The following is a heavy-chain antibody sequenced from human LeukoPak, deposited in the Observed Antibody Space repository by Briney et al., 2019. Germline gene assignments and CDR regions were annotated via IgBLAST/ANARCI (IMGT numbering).Heavy chain of an antibody. V-gene: IGHV3-23*01. CDR2: ITASSGGT. J-gene: IGHJ2*01. CDR1: GFPFSSYA. CDR3: AKIRFYYDSSFDYWYFDL. Sequence: GGSLRLSCSASGFPFSSYAMGWVRPAPRKGREWVSAITASSGGTYYADSGKGRFTISRDNSKNTLYLQINSLRAEDAAIYYCAKIRFYYDSSFDYWYFDLWGRGTLVTVSS. D-gene: IGHD3-22*01.